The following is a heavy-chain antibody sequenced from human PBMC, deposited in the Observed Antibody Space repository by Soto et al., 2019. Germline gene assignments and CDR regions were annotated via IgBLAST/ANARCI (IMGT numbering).Heavy chain of an antibody. D-gene: IGHD6-6*01. CDR3: AKEKGSSGAFDI. J-gene: IGHJ3*02. Sequence: GGALRVSCTDSGFTFSSYAMSWVRQAPGKGLEWVSAISGSGGSTYYADSVKGRFTISRDNSKNTLYLQMNSLRAEDTAVYYCAKEKGSSGAFDIWGQGTIVTVSS. V-gene: IGHV3-23*01. CDR1: GFTFSSYA. CDR2: ISGSGGST.